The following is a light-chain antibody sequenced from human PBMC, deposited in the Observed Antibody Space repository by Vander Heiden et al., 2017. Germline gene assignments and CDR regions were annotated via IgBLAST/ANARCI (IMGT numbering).Light chain of an antibody. CDR1: NSDVGGDYY. Sequence: QSALTQPASVSASAGQSITISCTGTNSDVGGDYYVCWYQHHPGKAPKLMIYDVRNRPSGVSIRFSGSKSGNTASLTISGLQADDEADYFCSSYTNSSIYVFGTGTKVTVV. CDR2: DVR. J-gene: IGLJ1*01. V-gene: IGLV2-14*03. CDR3: SSYTNSSIYV.